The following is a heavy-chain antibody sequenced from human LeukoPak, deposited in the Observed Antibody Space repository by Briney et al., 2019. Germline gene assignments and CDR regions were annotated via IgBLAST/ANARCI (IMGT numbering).Heavy chain of an antibody. D-gene: IGHD3-10*01. CDR2: IYTSGST. V-gene: IGHV4-4*07. CDR1: GGSISSYY. CDR3: AGDEGYGSDLFLDY. J-gene: IGHJ4*02. Sequence: SETLSLTCTVSGGSISSYYWSWIRQPAGKGLEWIGRIYTSGSTNYNPSLKSRVTMSVDTSKNQFSLKLSSVTAADTAVYYCAGDEGYGSDLFLDYWGQGTLVTVSS.